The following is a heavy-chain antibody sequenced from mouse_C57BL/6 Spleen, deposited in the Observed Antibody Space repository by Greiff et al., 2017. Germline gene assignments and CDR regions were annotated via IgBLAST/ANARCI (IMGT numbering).Heavy chain of an antibody. CDR2: LYPGDGDT. D-gene: IGHD2-1*01. CDR1: GYAFSSYW. Sequence: VQLQQSGAELVKPGASVKISCKASGYAFSSYWMNWVKQRPGQGLEWIGQLYPGDGDTTYNGKFKGKATLTADKSSSPAYMQLSSLTSEDSAVYFCARGGNYGYAMDDWGQGTSVTVSS. V-gene: IGHV1-80*01. J-gene: IGHJ4*01. CDR3: ARGGNYGYAMDD.